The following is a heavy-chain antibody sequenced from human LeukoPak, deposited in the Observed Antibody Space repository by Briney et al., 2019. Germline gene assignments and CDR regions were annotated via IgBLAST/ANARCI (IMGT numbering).Heavy chain of an antibody. J-gene: IGHJ6*04. V-gene: IGHV4-30-4*01. CDR3: ARVGYSGYDSHYYYGMDV. D-gene: IGHD5-12*01. CDR2: IYYSGST. Sequence: SETLSLTCTVSGGSISSGDYYWSWVRQPPGKGLEWIGYIYYSGSTYYNPSLKSRVTISVDTSKNQFSLKLSSVTAADTAVYYCARVGYSGYDSHYYYGMDVWGKGTTVTVSS. CDR1: GGSISSGDYY.